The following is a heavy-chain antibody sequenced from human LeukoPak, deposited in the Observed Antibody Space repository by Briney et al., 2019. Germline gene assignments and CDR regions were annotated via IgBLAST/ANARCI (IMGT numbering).Heavy chain of an antibody. CDR3: ARGTLAAIRLGYFDF. D-gene: IGHD6-13*01. V-gene: IGHV1-69*13. Sequence: GASVKVSCKASGYTFTSYDINWVRQATGQGLEWMGGIIPIFGTTNYAQKFQGRVTITADESTSTAYMELSSLRSDDTAVYYCARGTLAAIRLGYFDFWGQGTLVAVSS. CDR2: IIPIFGTT. J-gene: IGHJ4*02. CDR1: GYTFTSYD.